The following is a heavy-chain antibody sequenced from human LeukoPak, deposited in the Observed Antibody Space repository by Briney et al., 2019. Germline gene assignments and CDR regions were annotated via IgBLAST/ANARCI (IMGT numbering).Heavy chain of an antibody. CDR1: GGTFSSYA. CDR3: APESSYDSSGYYPY. V-gene: IGHV1-69*13. Sequence: SVKVSCKASGGTFSSYAISWVRQAPGQGLEWMGGIIPVFGTANYAQKFQGRVTITADESTSTAYMELSSLRSEDTAVYYCAPESSYDSSGYYPYWGQGTLVTVSS. D-gene: IGHD3-22*01. J-gene: IGHJ4*02. CDR2: IIPVFGTA.